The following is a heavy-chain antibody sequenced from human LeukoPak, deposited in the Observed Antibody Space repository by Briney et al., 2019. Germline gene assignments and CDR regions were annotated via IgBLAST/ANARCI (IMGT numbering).Heavy chain of an antibody. V-gene: IGHV3-48*03. Sequence: GGSLRLSCAASGFTFSSYEMNWVRQAPGKGLEWVSYISSSGSTIYYADSVKGRFTISRDNAKNSLYLQMNSLRAEDTAVYYCARERGWPLNYFDYWGQGTLVTVSS. CDR2: ISSSGSTI. J-gene: IGHJ4*02. CDR3: ARERGWPLNYFDY. CDR1: GFTFSSYE. D-gene: IGHD6-19*01.